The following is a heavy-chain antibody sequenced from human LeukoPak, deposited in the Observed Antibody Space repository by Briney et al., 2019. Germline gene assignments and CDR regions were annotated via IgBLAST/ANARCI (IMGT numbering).Heavy chain of an antibody. D-gene: IGHD2-21*02. J-gene: IGHJ5*02. CDR3: AKATEMNWFDP. CDR2: ISYDGSNK. CDR1: GFTFSSYA. Sequence: PGGSLRLSCAASGFTFSSYAMHWVRQAPGKGLEWVAVISYDGSNKYYADSVKGRFTISRDNSKNTLYLQMNSLRAEDTAVYYCAKATEMNWFDPWGQGTLVTVSS. V-gene: IGHV3-30-3*01.